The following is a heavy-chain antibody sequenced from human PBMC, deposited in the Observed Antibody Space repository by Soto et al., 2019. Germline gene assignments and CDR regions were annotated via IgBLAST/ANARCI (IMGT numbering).Heavy chain of an antibody. V-gene: IGHV1-8*01. D-gene: IGHD6-13*01. Sequence: GASVKVSCKASGYTFTSYDINWVRQATGQGLEWMGWMNPNSGNTGYAQKFQGRVTMTRDTSISTAYMELSRLRSDDTAVYYCARGGNSWSYYYYGMDVWGQGTTVTVSS. CDR3: ARGGNSWSYYYYGMDV. CDR2: MNPNSGNT. CDR1: GYTFTSYD. J-gene: IGHJ6*02.